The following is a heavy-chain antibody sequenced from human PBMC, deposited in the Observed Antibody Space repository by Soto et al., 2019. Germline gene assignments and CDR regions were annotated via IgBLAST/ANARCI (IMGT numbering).Heavy chain of an antibody. CDR3: ARDRKWELLGGAFDI. CDR2: ISSSSSYT. CDR1: GFTFSDYY. V-gene: IGHV3-11*05. D-gene: IGHD1-26*01. J-gene: IGHJ3*02. Sequence: GGSLRLSCAASGFTFSDYYMSWIRQAPGKGLEWVSSISSSSSYTNYADSVKGRFTISRDNAKNSLYLQMNSLRAEDTAVYYCARDRKWELLGGAFDIWGQGTMVTVSS.